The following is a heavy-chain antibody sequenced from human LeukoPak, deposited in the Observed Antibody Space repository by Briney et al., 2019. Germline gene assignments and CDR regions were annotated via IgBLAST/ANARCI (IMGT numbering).Heavy chain of an antibody. CDR3: TRERAQRGYSYGPDYYYYYMDV. J-gene: IGHJ6*03. CDR1: GFTFSGSA. Sequence: GGSLGLSCAASGFTFSGSAMHWVRQASGKGLEWVGRIRSKANSYATAYAASVKGRFTISRDDSKNTAYLQMNSLKTEDTAVYYCTRERAQRGYSYGPDYYYYYMDVWGKGTTVTVSS. CDR2: IRSKANSYAT. V-gene: IGHV3-73*01. D-gene: IGHD5-18*01.